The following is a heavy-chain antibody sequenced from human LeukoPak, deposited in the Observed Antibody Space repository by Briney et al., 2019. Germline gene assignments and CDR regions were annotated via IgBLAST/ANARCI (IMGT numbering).Heavy chain of an antibody. CDR2: ISYDGSNK. CDR1: GFTFSSYA. Sequence: GGSLRLSCAASGFTFSSYAMHWVRQAPGKGLEWVAVISYDGSNKYYADSVKGRFTISRDNSKNTLYLQMNSLRAEDTAVYDCARDTYYYDSSGYFDYWGQGTLVTVSS. V-gene: IGHV3-30-3*01. CDR3: ARDTYYYDSSGYFDY. D-gene: IGHD3-22*01. J-gene: IGHJ4*02.